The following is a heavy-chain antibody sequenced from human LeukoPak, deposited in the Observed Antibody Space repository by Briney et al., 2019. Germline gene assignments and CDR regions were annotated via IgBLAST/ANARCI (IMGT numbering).Heavy chain of an antibody. D-gene: IGHD6-13*01. Sequence: GGSLRLSCAASGFTFSDYYMRWIRQAPGKGLEWVSYISSSGSTIYHADSVKGRFTISRDNAKNSLYLQMNSLRAEDTAVYYCARDAVVQQQLDYYYGMDVWGQGTTVTVSS. CDR3: ARDAVVQQQLDYYYGMDV. J-gene: IGHJ6*02. CDR1: GFTFSDYY. CDR2: ISSSGSTI. V-gene: IGHV3-11*01.